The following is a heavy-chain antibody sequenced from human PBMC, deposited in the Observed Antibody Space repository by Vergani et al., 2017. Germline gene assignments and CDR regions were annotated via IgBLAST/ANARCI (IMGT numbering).Heavy chain of an antibody. CDR1: GFTFSSYS. J-gene: IGHJ4*02. CDR2: ISSSSSYI. Sequence: EVQLLESGGGLVQPGGSLRLSCAASGFTFSSYSMNWVRQAPGKGLEWVSSISSSSSYIYYADSVKGRFTISRDNAKNSLYLQMNSLRAEDTAVYYCAKDFDAISRLSFVWDYYDSSGYWGGCSDYWGQGTLVTVSS. D-gene: IGHD3-22*01. V-gene: IGHV3-21*04. CDR3: AKDFDAISRLSFVWDYYDSSGYWGGCSDY.